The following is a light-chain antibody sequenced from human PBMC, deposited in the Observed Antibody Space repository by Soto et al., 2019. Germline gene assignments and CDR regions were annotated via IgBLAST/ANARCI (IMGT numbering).Light chain of an antibody. Sequence: EIVTTQSPATLSVSPGEGATLSCRTGQSVSSGLAWYQQKPGQAPRLLIFGASTRATGIPARFSGSGSGTEFTLTISSLQSEDSAVYYCQQYDNWPWTFGQGTKVEIK. CDR3: QQYDNWPWT. V-gene: IGKV3-15*01. CDR2: GAS. CDR1: QSVSSG. J-gene: IGKJ1*01.